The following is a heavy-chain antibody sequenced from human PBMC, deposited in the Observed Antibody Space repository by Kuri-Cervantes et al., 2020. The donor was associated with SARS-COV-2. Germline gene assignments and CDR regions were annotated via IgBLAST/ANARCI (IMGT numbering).Heavy chain of an antibody. D-gene: IGHD3-22*01. CDR2: INPNSGGT. CDR1: GYTFTGYY. Sequence: ASVKVSCKASGYTFTGYYMNWVRQAPGQGLEWMGWINPNSGGTNYAQKFQGWFTMTRDTSISTVYMELSRLRSDDTAVYYCARSTPLRRLVVISQWGAFDIWGQGTMVTVSS. CDR3: ARSTPLRRLVVISQWGAFDI. V-gene: IGHV1-2*04. J-gene: IGHJ3*02.